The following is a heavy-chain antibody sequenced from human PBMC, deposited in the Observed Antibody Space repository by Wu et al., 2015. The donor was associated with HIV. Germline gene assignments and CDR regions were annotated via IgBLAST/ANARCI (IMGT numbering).Heavy chain of an antibody. CDR3: ARAEGIYYGSGSYYIP. D-gene: IGHD3-10*01. Sequence: QVQLVQSGAEVKKPGASVKVSCKASGYTFTSYDINWVRQATGQGLEWMGWMNPNSGNTGYAQKFQGRVTMTRNTSISTAYMELSSLRSEDTAVYYCARAEGIYYGSGSYYIPWGQGTLVTVSS. V-gene: IGHV1-8*01. CDR2: MNPNSGNT. J-gene: IGHJ5*02. CDR1: GYTFTSYD.